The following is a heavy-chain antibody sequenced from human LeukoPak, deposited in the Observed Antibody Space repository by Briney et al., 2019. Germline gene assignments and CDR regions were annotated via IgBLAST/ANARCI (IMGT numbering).Heavy chain of an antibody. D-gene: IGHD4-17*01. CDR3: AKENFGANYFDY. CDR1: GFTFSSYG. J-gene: IGHJ4*02. V-gene: IGHV3-23*01. Sequence: GGSLRLSCAASGFTFSSYGMSWVRHAPGKGLEWVSAISDSGARTYYADSVRGRFTISRDNFKNILYLHLNSPRAEDTAVYYCAKENFGANYFDYWGQGSLVTVSA. CDR2: ISDSGART.